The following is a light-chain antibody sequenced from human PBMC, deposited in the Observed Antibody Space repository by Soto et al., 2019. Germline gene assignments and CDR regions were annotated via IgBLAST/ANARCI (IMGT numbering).Light chain of an antibody. Sequence: DILMTQSPSTLSASVGDRVIITCRASQDIKHWLAWYQQRPGKAPKLLIYGASKLHTGVPSRFSGSGSGTEFTLIITVLLPDDLATYFCQHYHHYPWTFGQGTKVEV. J-gene: IGKJ1*01. V-gene: IGKV1-5*03. CDR1: QDIKHW. CDR2: GAS. CDR3: QHYHHYPWT.